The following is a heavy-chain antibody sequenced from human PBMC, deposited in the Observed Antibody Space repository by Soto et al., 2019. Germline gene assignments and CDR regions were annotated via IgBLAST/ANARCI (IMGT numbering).Heavy chain of an antibody. V-gene: IGHV3-9*01. J-gene: IGHJ3*02. CDR3: AKDMAGTTGGFDI. CDR2: ISWNGGNI. CDR1: RFTFGDYG. Sequence: GGSLRLSCAASRFTFGDYGMYWVRQAPGKGLEWVSGISWNGGNIGYADSVKGRFTISRDNAKNSLYLQMNNLRPEDTALYYCAKDMAGTTGGFDIWGQGTMVTVSS. D-gene: IGHD1-1*01.